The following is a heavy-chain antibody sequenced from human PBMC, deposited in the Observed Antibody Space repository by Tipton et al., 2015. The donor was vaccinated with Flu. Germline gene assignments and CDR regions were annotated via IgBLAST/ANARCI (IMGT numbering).Heavy chain of an antibody. CDR1: GFTFSSYG. D-gene: IGHD2-15*01. Sequence: SGFTFSSYGMHWVRQAPGKGLEWVAVIWYDGSNKYYADSVKGRFTISRDNSKNTLYLQMNSLRAEDTAVYYCARDRGYCSGGSCYQYYFDYWGQGTLVTVSS. CDR2: IWYDGSNK. CDR3: ARDRGYCSGGSCYQYYFDY. V-gene: IGHV3-33*01. J-gene: IGHJ4*02.